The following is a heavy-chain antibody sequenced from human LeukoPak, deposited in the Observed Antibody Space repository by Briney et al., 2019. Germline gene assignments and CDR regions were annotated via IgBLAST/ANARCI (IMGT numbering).Heavy chain of an antibody. CDR2: INHSGST. CDR3: AREHEGLWVDY. J-gene: IGHJ4*02. V-gene: IGHV4-34*01. Sequence: SETLSLTCAVYGGSFSGYYWSWIRQPPGKGLEWIGEINHSGSTNYNPSLKSRVTISVDTSKNQFSLKLSSVTAADTAVYYCAREHEGLWVDYWGQGTLVTVSS. CDR1: GGSFSGYY. D-gene: IGHD3-16*01.